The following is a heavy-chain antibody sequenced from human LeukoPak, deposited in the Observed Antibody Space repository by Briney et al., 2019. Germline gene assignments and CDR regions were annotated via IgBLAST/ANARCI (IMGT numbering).Heavy chain of an antibody. Sequence: SETLSLTCTVSGGSISSYYWSWIRQPPGKGLEWIGYIYYSGSTNYNPPLKSRVTISVDTSKNQFSLKLSSVTAADTAVYYCATSHYDYWYFDLWGRGTLVTVSS. CDR2: IYYSGST. V-gene: IGHV4-59*08. D-gene: IGHD3-3*01. CDR3: ATSHYDYWYFDL. J-gene: IGHJ2*01. CDR1: GGSISSYY.